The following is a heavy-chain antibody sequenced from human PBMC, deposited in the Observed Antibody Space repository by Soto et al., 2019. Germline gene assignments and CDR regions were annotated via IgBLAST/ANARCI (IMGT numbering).Heavy chain of an antibody. CDR2: AYYSGST. Sequence: SETLSLTCSVSGGSISHYYCSWSRQSPGKGLERIGYAYYSGSTDYNPSLKSRVTMSVDTSKNQVSLKLNSVTTADTAVYYCARDRSTYGGGGTGEVKENWFDPWGPGTLVTVSS. CDR3: ARDRSTYGGGGTGEVKENWFDP. D-gene: IGHD2-8*01. CDR1: GGSISHYY. V-gene: IGHV4-59*01. J-gene: IGHJ5*02.